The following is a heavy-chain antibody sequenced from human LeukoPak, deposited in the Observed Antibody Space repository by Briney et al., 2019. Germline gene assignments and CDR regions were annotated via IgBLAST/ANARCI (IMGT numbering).Heavy chain of an antibody. CDR2: INWNGGST. V-gene: IGHV3-20*01. CDR3: ARDLAAAGTFDY. Sequence: GGSLRLPRAASGFTFDDYVMSWVRQAPGKGLEWVSGINWNGGSTGYADSVKGRFTISRDNAKNSLYLQMNSLRAEDTALYHCARDLAAAGTFDYWGPGNLVTVSS. D-gene: IGHD6-13*01. J-gene: IGHJ4*02. CDR1: GFTFDDYV.